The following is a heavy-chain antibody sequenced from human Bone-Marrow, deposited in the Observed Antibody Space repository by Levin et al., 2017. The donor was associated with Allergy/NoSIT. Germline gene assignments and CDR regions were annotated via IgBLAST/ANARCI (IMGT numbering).Heavy chain of an antibody. V-gene: IGHV1-46*01. D-gene: IGHD3-10*01. CDR3: SRDRRVGVAQWFEATYYYYGMDI. J-gene: IGHJ6*02. CDR2: INPSSDRT. CDR1: GYTFTNYY. Sequence: GESLKISCKASGYTFTNYYIHWVRQAPGQGLEWMGIINPSSDRTNFAQNFQGRVTMTRDTSTSTVYMELRSLRSEDTAVYYCSRDRRVGVAQWFEATYYYYGMDIWGQGTTVTVSS.